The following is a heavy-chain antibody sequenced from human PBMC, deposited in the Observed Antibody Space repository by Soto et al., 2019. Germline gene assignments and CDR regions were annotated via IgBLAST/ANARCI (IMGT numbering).Heavy chain of an antibody. D-gene: IGHD3-22*01. CDR2: IYTSGST. J-gene: IGHJ3*02. CDR1: GGSISSYY. V-gene: IGHV4-4*07. CDR3: AREVGHITMIVVAYDDFDI. Sequence: SETLSLTCTVSGGSISSYYWSWIRQPAGKGLEWIGRIYTSGSTNYNPSLKSRVTMSVDTSKNQFSLKLSSVTAADTAVYYCAREVGHITMIVVAYDDFDIWGQVTMVTFSS.